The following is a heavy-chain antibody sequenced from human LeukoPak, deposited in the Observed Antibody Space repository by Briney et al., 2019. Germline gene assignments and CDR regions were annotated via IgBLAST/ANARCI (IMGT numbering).Heavy chain of an antibody. CDR1: GGSISSSSYY. CDR2: IYYSGST. V-gene: IGHV4-39*01. CDR3: ERRGVGTIFGVVVYYFDY. D-gene: IGHD3-3*01. Sequence: SETLSLTCTVSGGSISSSSYYWGWIRQPPGKGLEWIGYIYYSGSTYYNPSLKSRVTISVDTSKNQFSLKLSSVTAADTAVHYCERRGVGTIFGVVVYYFDYWGQGTLVTVSS. J-gene: IGHJ4*02.